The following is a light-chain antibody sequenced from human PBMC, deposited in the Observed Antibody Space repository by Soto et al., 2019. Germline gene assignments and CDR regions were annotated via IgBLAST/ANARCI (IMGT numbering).Light chain of an antibody. CDR3: QQAKRFPIT. V-gene: IGKV1-12*01. Sequence: DIQMTQSPSSVSASVGDRVTITCRASQGINTWLAWYQQKPGKAPNLLIFAASSLQSGVPSRFSGSGSGTDFTLTISSLQPEDFATYYCQQAKRFPITFGQGTRLEIK. CDR2: AAS. CDR1: QGINTW. J-gene: IGKJ5*01.